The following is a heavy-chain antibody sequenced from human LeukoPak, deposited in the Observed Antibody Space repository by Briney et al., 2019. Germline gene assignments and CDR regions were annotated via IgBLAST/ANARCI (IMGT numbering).Heavy chain of an antibody. CDR1: GYSFTSYW. CDR2: IYPGDSDT. Sequence: GESLKISCKGSGYSFTSYWIGWVRQMPGKGLEWMGIIYPGDSDTRYSPSFQGQVTISADKSISTAYLQWSSLKASDTAMYYCARQKDSIAVAGGGLDAFDIWGQGTMVTVSS. CDR3: ARQKDSIAVAGGGLDAFDI. D-gene: IGHD6-19*01. V-gene: IGHV5-51*01. J-gene: IGHJ3*02.